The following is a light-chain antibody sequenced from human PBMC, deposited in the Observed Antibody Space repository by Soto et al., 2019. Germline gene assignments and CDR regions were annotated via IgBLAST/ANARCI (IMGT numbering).Light chain of an antibody. V-gene: IGLV2-11*01. Sequence: QSVLTQPRSVSGSPGQSVTISCTGTSSDVGGYSYVSWYQQHPGKAPKLMIFDVSKRPSGVPDRFSGSKSGSTASLTISVLQAEDEADYYCCAYAGSYTLVFGGGTKLTVL. J-gene: IGLJ2*01. CDR2: DVS. CDR3: CAYAGSYTLV. CDR1: SSDVGGYSY.